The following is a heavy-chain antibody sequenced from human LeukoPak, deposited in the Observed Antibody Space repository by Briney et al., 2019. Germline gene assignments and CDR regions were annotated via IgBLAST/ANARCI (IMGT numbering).Heavy chain of an antibody. CDR2: IYYSGST. J-gene: IGHJ4*02. CDR1: GGSLSSYY. D-gene: IGHD3/OR15-3a*01. CDR3: ARRVDYYFDY. Sequence: SETLSLTCTVSGGSLSSYYWSWIRQPPGKGLEWIGYIYYSGSTNYNPSLKSRVTISVDTSKNQFSLKLSSVTAADTAVYYCARRVDYYFDYWGQGTLVTVSS. V-gene: IGHV4-59*08.